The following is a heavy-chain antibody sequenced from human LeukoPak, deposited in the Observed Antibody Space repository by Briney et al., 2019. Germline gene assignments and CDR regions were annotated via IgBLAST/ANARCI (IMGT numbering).Heavy chain of an antibody. V-gene: IGHV3-30*03. CDR1: GFTFSSYG. CDR2: ISYDGSNK. D-gene: IGHD2-15*01. CDR3: ARGSAYSPDY. J-gene: IGHJ4*02. Sequence: GGSLRLSCAASGFTFSSYGMHWVRQAPGKGLAWVAVISYDGSNKYYADTVEGRFTISRENAKNSLYLQMNYLRVGDTAVYYCARGSAYSPDYWGQGTLVTVSS.